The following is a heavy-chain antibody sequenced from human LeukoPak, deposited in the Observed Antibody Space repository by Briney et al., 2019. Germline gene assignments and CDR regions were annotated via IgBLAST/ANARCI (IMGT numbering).Heavy chain of an antibody. CDR1: GGSISSYY. Sequence: PSETLSLTCTVSGGSISSYYWSWIRQPPGKGLEWIGYIYYGGSTNYNPSLKSRVTISVDTSKNQFSLKLSSVTAADTAVYYCARHATEYYYYYGMDVWGQGTTVTVSS. J-gene: IGHJ6*02. CDR3: ARHATEYYYYYGMDV. D-gene: IGHD2-15*01. V-gene: IGHV4-59*08. CDR2: IYYGGST.